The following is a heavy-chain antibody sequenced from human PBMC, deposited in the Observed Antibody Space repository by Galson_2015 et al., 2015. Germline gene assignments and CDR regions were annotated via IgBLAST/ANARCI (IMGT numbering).Heavy chain of an antibody. D-gene: IGHD5-12*01. CDR1: GYTFTNYY. CDR3: ARGPSSSGYLGYILFDY. CDR2: INPAAGST. Sequence: SVKVSCKASGYTFTNYYIHWVRQDPGHGLEWMGIINPAAGSTRHAQKFQGRVTMTSDTSTSTVYMDLSSLRSDDTAVYFCARGPSSSGYLGYILFDYWGQGSLVTVSS. J-gene: IGHJ4*02. V-gene: IGHV1-46*01.